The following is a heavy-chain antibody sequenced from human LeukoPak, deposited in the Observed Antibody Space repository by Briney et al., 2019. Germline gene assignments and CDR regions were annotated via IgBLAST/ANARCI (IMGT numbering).Heavy chain of an antibody. CDR3: ARGPSWDYGMDV. D-gene: IGHD1-26*01. Sequence: SQTLSLTCTVSGGSISIGDYYWSWIRQPPGKGLEWIGYIYYSGSTYYNPSLKSRVTISVDTSKNQFSLKLSSVTAADTAVYYCARGPSWDYGMDVWGQGTTVTVSS. CDR1: GGSISIGDYY. J-gene: IGHJ6*02. V-gene: IGHV4-30-4*01. CDR2: IYYSGST.